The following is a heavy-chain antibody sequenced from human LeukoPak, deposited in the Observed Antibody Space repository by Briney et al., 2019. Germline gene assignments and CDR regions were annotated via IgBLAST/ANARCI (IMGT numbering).Heavy chain of an antibody. CDR3: ARDRGKWFGDFFDF. CDR1: GYTFTTYG. J-gene: IGHJ4*02. CDR2: INGYNDKT. D-gene: IGHD3-10*01. V-gene: IGHV1-18*01. Sequence: ASVKVSCKASGYTFTTYGITWVRQAPGQGLEWMGRINGYNDKTKYEQKVQDRVTMTIDTSTSTAYMELRSLRSDDTAVYYCARDRGKWFGDFFDFWGQGTLVTVSS.